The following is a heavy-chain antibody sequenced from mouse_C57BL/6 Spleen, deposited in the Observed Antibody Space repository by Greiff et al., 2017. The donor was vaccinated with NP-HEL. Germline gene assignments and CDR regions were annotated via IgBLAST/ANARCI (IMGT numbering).Heavy chain of an antibody. CDR2: IDPNSGGT. CDR3: ASPSRYGYDGGYAMDY. Sequence: QVQLQQPGAELVKPGASVKLSCKASGYTFTSYWMHWVKQRPGRGLEWIGRIDPNSGGTKYNEKFKSKATLTVDKPSITAYMQLSSLTSEDSAVYYCASPSRYGYDGGYAMDYWGQGTSVTVSS. J-gene: IGHJ4*01. D-gene: IGHD2-2*01. CDR1: GYTFTSYW. V-gene: IGHV1-72*01.